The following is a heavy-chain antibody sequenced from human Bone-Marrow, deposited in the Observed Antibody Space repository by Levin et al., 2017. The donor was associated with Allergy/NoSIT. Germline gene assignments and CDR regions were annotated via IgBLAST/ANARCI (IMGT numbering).Heavy chain of an antibody. D-gene: IGHD2-8*02. CDR1: GFTFDNYA. CDR3: TKEVYCTRRARCTLAAGQEYYY. CDR2: ISWDSSGI. Sequence: GGSLRLSCAASGFTFDNYAMHWVRQVPGKGLEWVSGISWDSSGIAYADSVKGRFTISRDNAKNSLFLQMNSLGPEDTALYFCTKEVYCTRRARCTLAAGQEYYY. J-gene: IGHJ6*01. V-gene: IGHV3-9*01.